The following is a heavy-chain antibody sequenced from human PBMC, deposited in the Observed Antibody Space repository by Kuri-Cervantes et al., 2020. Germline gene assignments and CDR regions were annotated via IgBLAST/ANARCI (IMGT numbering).Heavy chain of an antibody. J-gene: IGHJ6*03. CDR2: MNPSNGHR. CDR1: GYTFGSSD. V-gene: IGHV1-8*02. CDR3: ARDRATVTPGGDYYYYYMDV. D-gene: IGHD4-17*01. Sequence: ASVKVSCKASGYTFGSSDINWVRHATGQGLEWMGWMNPSNGHRGYAQKFQGRVTMTRDTSTSTVYMELSSLRSEDTAVYYCARDRATVTPGGDYYYYYMDVWGKGTTVTVSS.